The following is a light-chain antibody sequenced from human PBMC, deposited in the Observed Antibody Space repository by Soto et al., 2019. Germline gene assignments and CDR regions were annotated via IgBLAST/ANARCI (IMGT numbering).Light chain of an antibody. Sequence: QSVLTQPRSVSGSPGQSVTISCTGTSIDVGGYNYVSWYQQHPGKAPKLMIYHVSERPSGVPDRFSGSKSGNTASLTISGLQAEDEADYYCCSYAGSLRVFGTGTKVTV. V-gene: IGLV2-11*01. J-gene: IGLJ1*01. CDR3: CSYAGSLRV. CDR2: HVS. CDR1: SIDVGGYNY.